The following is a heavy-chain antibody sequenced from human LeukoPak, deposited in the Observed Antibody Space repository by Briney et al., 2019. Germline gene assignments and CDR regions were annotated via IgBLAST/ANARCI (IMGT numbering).Heavy chain of an antibody. J-gene: IGHJ4*02. V-gene: IGHV5-51*01. CDR3: ARAPSYFDWLMGYFDY. Sequence: GESLKISCKGSGYSFNTYWIGWVRQMPGKGLEWMGIIYPGDSDTRYSPSFQGQVTISADKSISTAYLQWSSLKASDTAMYYCARAPSYFDWLMGYFDYWGQGTLVTVSS. CDR2: IYPGDSDT. CDR1: GYSFNTYW. D-gene: IGHD3-9*01.